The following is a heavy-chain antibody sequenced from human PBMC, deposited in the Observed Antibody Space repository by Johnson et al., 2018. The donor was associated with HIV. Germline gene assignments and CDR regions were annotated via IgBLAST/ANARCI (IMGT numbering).Heavy chain of an antibody. CDR1: GFTFSSYA. Sequence: QVQLVESGGGVVQPGRSLRLSCAASGFTFSSYAMHWVRQAPGKGLEWVAVISYAGSNKYYADSVKGRFTISRDNSKNTLYLQMNSLRAEDTAVYYCARDRILTGYDASDIWGQGTMVIVYS. V-gene: IGHV3-30*14. J-gene: IGHJ3*02. D-gene: IGHD3-9*01. CDR2: ISYAGSNK. CDR3: ARDRILTGYDASDI.